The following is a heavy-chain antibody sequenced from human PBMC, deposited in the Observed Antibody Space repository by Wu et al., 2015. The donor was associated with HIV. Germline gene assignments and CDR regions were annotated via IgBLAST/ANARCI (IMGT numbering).Heavy chain of an antibody. CDR2: INPSGGST. Sequence: QVQLVQSGAEVKKPGASVKVSCKASGYTFTSYYMHWVRQAPGQGLEWMGIINPSGGSTSYAQKFQGRVTMTRDTSASTVYMELSSLRSEDTAVYYCARSATITIFGVVPRWFDPWGQGTLVTVSS. D-gene: IGHD3-3*01. J-gene: IGHJ5*02. CDR3: ARSATITIFGVVPRWFDP. V-gene: IGHV1-46*03. CDR1: GYTFTSYY.